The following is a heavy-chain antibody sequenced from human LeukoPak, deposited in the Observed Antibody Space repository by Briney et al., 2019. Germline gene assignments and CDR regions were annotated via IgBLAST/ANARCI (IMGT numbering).Heavy chain of an antibody. CDR3: ARNIAAAGTYYYYYMDV. CDR1: GGSISSYY. Sequence: PETLSLTCTVSGGSISSYYWSWIRQPPGKGLEWIGYIYTSGSTNYNPSLKSRVTISVDASKNQFSLKLSSVTAADTAVYYCARNIAAAGTYYYYYMDVWGKGTTVTVSS. V-gene: IGHV4-4*09. CDR2: IYTSGST. J-gene: IGHJ6*03. D-gene: IGHD6-13*01.